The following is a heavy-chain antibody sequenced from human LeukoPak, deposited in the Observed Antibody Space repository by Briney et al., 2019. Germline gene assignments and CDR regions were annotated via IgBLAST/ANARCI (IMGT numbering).Heavy chain of an antibody. V-gene: IGHV4-34*01. D-gene: IGHD2-15*01. J-gene: IGHJ4*02. CDR2: INHSGST. CDR3: ARDGGFPFDY. CDR1: GFTFSSYT. Sequence: GSLRLSCAASGFTFSSYTMNWVRQPPGKGLEWIGEINHSGSTNYNPSLKSRVTISVDTSKNQFSLKLSSVTAADTAVYYCARDGGFPFDYWGQGTLVTVSS.